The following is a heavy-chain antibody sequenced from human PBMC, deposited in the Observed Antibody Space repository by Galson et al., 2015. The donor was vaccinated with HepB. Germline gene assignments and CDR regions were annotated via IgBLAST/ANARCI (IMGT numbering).Heavy chain of an antibody. CDR3: ARAVGYYYYGMDV. Sequence: SLRLSCAASGFTFSSYAMSWARQAPGKGLEWVSAISGSGGSTYYADSVKGRFTISRDNSKNTLYLQMNSLRAEDTAVYYCARAVGYYYYGMDVWGQGTTVTVSS. J-gene: IGHJ6*02. D-gene: IGHD3-16*01. CDR2: ISGSGGST. CDR1: GFTFSSYA. V-gene: IGHV3-23*01.